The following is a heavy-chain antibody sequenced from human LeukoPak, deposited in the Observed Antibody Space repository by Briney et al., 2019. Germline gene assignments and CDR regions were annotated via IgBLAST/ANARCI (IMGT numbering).Heavy chain of an antibody. CDR3: ARAPFTYDSSGDSFDI. V-gene: IGHV3-66*01. D-gene: IGHD3-22*01. CDR2: IYSGGST. J-gene: IGHJ3*02. Sequence: GGSPGIFCGAFGINGSCQFKGLVRQGPGEGPGWGSVIYSGGSTYYADSVKGRFTVSRDNSKNTLYLQMNSLRAEDTAVYYCARAPFTYDSSGDSFDIWGQGTMVTVSS. CDR1: GINGSCQF.